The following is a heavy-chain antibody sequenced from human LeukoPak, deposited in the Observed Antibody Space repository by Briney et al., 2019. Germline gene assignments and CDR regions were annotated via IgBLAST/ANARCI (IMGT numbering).Heavy chain of an antibody. Sequence: ASVKVSRKASGYTLTSYVISSVRQAPGQGVEWMGWISAYNGNTNYAQKLQGRVTMTTDTSTSTAYMELRSLRSDDTAVYYCARDMSSSGWYTSVSNIYYFDYWGQGTLVTVSS. J-gene: IGHJ4*02. CDR3: ARDMSSSGWYTSVSNIYYFDY. D-gene: IGHD6-19*01. CDR1: GYTLTSYV. V-gene: IGHV1-18*04. CDR2: ISAYNGNT.